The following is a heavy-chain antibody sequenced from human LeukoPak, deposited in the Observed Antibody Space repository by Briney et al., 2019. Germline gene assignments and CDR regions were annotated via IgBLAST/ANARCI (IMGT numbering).Heavy chain of an antibody. Sequence: GGSLRLSCAASGFSFSSYAMTWARQAPVKGLEWVSAISGDGTRTYYADSVKGRFTISRDNSRNTLYLEMSSLRVEDTAIYYCAKWPEGAMDYFDYWGQGTLVTVSS. J-gene: IGHJ4*02. CDR2: ISGDGTRT. V-gene: IGHV3-23*01. CDR3: AKWPEGAMDYFDY. D-gene: IGHD3-16*01. CDR1: GFSFSSYA.